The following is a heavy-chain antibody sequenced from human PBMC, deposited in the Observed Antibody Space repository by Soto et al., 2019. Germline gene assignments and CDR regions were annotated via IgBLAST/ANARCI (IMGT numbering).Heavy chain of an antibody. CDR3: ARSYSVSSLYYYGIDV. Sequence: PSEPLSLTCTVSGGSISDFYWSWIRKPAGKGLAWIGRIHTSGSSYYNPSLKSRVTISVDTSKNQFSLKLSCVTAADTAVYYCARSYSVSSLYYYGIDVWRQGTAVSVSS. CDR2: IHTSGSS. D-gene: IGHD1-26*01. V-gene: IGHV4-4*07. J-gene: IGHJ6*02. CDR1: GGSISDFY.